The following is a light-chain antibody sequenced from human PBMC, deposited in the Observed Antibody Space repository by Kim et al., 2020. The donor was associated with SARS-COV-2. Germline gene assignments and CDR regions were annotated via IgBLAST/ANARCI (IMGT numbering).Light chain of an antibody. V-gene: IGLV3-19*01. Sequence: SSELTQDPAVSVALGQTVRITCQGDSLRSYYASWYQQKPGQAPVLVIYGKNNRPSGIPDRFSGSSSGNTASLTITGAQAEDEADYYCNSRDSRGNHGGFG. CDR3: NSRDSRGNHGG. CDR2: GKN. CDR1: SLRSYY. J-gene: IGLJ3*02.